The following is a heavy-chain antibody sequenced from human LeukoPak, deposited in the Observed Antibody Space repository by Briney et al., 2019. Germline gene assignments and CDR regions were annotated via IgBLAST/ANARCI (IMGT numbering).Heavy chain of an antibody. Sequence: SETLSLTCAVYGGSFSGYYWSWIRQPPGKGLEWIGEINHSGSTNYNPSLKSRVTISVDTSKNQFSLKLSSVTAADTAVYYCARENSFMVRGVKEYYFDYWGQGTLVTVSS. CDR2: INHSGST. J-gene: IGHJ4*02. CDR1: GGSFSGYY. CDR3: ARENSFMVRGVKEYYFDY. D-gene: IGHD3-10*01. V-gene: IGHV4-34*01.